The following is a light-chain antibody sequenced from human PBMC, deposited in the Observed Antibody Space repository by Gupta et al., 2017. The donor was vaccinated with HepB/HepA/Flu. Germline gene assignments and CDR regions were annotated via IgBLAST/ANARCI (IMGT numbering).Light chain of an antibody. CDR3: QQANSFPYT. CDR1: QDISTW. J-gene: IGKJ5*01. CDR2: GAS. Sequence: DIQMTQSPSSVSASVGDRVTITCRASQDISTWLAWYQQKPGRAPKLLISGASTLQSGVPERFSGSGSGTHFIFTITNLQPEDFASYYCQQANSFPYTFGQGTQLEIK. V-gene: IGKV1-12*02.